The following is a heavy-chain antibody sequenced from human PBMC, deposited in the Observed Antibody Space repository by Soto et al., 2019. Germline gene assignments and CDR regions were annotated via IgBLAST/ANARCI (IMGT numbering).Heavy chain of an antibody. CDR2: IYYSGST. CDR3: ARDSRRHIAARSFDY. D-gene: IGHD6-6*01. Sequence: QVQLQESGPGLVKPSQTLSLTCTVSGGSISSGGYYWSWIRQHPGKGLEWIGYIYYSGSTYYNPSLKSRVTISVDTSKNQFSLKLSSVTAADTAVYYCARDSRRHIAARSFDYWGQGTLVTVSS. CDR1: GGSISSGGYY. V-gene: IGHV4-31*03. J-gene: IGHJ4*02.